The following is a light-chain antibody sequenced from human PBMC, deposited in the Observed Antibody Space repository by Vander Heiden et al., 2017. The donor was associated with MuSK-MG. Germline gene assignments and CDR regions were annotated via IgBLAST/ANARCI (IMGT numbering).Light chain of an antibody. CDR3: MIWQSNTFV. CDR2: YKSDSDK. J-gene: IGLJ3*02. V-gene: IGLV5-45*02. CDR1: SGIDVGTYR. Sequence: QAVLTQPSSLSASPRASASLTCTLRSGIDVGTYRIYWYQQKPGSPPQYLLRYKSDSDKHEGSGVPSRFSGSKDASANAVILLSSGLQSEDESDYYCMIWQSNTFVFGGGTKLTVL.